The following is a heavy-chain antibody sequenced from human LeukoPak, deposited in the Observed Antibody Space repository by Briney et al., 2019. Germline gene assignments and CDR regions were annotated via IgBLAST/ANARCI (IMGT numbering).Heavy chain of an antibody. CDR1: GFTFSSYS. J-gene: IGHJ4*02. CDR2: ISSSSSYI. D-gene: IGHD4-17*01. CDR3: ARNPATVTTVFDY. Sequence: GGSLRLSCAASGFTFSSYSMNWVRQAPGKGLGWVSSISSSSSYIYYADSVKGRFTISRDNAKNSLYLQMNSLRAEDTAVYYCARNPATVTTVFDYWGQGTLVTVSS. V-gene: IGHV3-21*01.